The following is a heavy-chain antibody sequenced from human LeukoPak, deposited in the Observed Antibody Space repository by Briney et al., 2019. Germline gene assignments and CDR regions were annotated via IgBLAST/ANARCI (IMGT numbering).Heavy chain of an antibody. CDR3: ARGLLVRFLEWLYSYDSYYYYMDV. CDR1: GYTFTSYY. V-gene: IGHV1-46*01. D-gene: IGHD3-3*01. Sequence: ASVKVSCKASGYTFTSYYMHGVRQAPGQGLEWMGIINPSGCSTSYAQKFQGRVTMTRDRSTSTVHMELSSVRSEDTAVYYCARGLLVRFLEWLYSYDSYYYYMDVWGKGTTVTISS. CDR2: INPSGCST. J-gene: IGHJ6*03.